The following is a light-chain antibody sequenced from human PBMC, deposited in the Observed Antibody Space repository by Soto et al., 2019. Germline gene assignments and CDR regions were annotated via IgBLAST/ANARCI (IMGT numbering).Light chain of an antibody. CDR1: QSVNSH. J-gene: IGKJ1*01. CDR3: QQSNNWPPT. Sequence: DIVMTQSPATLSVSPGERTTLSCRASQSVNSHLAWYQQKPGQGPRLLIYDASTRATGIPARFSGSGSGTDFTLTISSLQSEDVAVYYCQQSNNWPPTCGQGTKVEI. V-gene: IGKV3-15*01. CDR2: DAS.